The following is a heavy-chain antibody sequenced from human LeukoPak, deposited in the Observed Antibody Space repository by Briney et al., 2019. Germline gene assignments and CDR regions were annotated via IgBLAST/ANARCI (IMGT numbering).Heavy chain of an antibody. CDR3: ARVPRGYSRYFDY. V-gene: IGHV4-31*03. J-gene: IGHJ4*02. Sequence: SETLSLTCTVSGVSISSGGYYWSWIRQHPGKGLEWIGYIYYSGSTYYNPSLKSRVTISVDTSKNQFSLKLSSVTAADTAVYYCARVPRGYSRYFDYWGQGTLVTVSS. CDR2: IYYSGST. CDR1: GVSISSGGYY. D-gene: IGHD6-13*01.